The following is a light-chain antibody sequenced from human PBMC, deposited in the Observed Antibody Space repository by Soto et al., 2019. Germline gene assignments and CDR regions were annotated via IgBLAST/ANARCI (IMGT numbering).Light chain of an antibody. CDR1: QSISNY. J-gene: IGKJ1*01. CDR3: QQSYSTPRT. V-gene: IGKV1-39*01. Sequence: DIQMTQSPSSLSASVGDRVTITFRASQSISNYLNWYQQKPGRAPELLIYAASSLQSGVPSRFSGSGSGTDFTLTISSLQPEDFATYHCQQSYSTPRTFGQGTKVDIK. CDR2: AAS.